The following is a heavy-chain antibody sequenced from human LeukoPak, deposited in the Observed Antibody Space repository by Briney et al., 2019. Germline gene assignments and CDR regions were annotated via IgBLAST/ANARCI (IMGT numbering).Heavy chain of an antibody. CDR2: ISSSGSTI. CDR1: GFTFSSYE. D-gene: IGHD3-16*01. V-gene: IGHV3-48*03. CDR3: AGGWFGGEHF. J-gene: IGHJ4*02. Sequence: GGSLRLSCAASGFTFSSYEMNWVRPAPGKGLEWVSYISSSGSTIFYADSVKGRFTISRDNAKNSLYIQMNSLRAEDTAVYYCAGGWFGGEHFWGQGTLVTVSS.